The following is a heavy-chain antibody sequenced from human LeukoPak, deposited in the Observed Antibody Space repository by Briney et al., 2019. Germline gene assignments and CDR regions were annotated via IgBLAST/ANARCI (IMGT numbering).Heavy chain of an antibody. J-gene: IGHJ4*02. V-gene: IGHV3-48*03. CDR1: GFPFSSFE. CDR2: ISSNGGTI. Sequence: QPGGSLRLSCAASGFPFSSFEMNWVRQAPGQGPEWISYISSNGGTIYYADSVKGRFTISRDNAKNSLYLQMSSLRVEDTAVYYCARDFGIVDNRFDYWGQGALVTVSS. CDR3: ARDFGIVDNRFDY. D-gene: IGHD1-14*01.